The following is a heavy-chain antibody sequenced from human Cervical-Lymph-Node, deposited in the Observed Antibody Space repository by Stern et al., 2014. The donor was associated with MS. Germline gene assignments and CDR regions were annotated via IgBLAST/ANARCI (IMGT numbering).Heavy chain of an antibody. CDR3: TRDRQLTGGSYDY. V-gene: IGHV3-33*01. D-gene: IGHD3-9*01. J-gene: IGHJ4*02. Sequence: QLVQSGGGVVQPGKSLRLSCAASGFTFSHYAMHWVRQAPGKGLEWVALIWYDGDKEFYADSVKGRFTISRDNSQNTLSLRIDGLRADDTGVYYCTRDRQLTGGSYDYWGQGTLVAVSS. CDR1: GFTFSHYA. CDR2: IWYDGDKE.